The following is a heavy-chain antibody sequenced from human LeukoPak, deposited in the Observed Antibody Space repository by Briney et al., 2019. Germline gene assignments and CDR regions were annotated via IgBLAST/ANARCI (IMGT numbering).Heavy chain of an antibody. J-gene: IGHJ4*02. D-gene: IGHD3-10*01. Sequence: ASVKVSCKASGYTFTGYYIYWVRQAPGQGLEWLGWINPNAGDTKYAQKFQGRVTVTRDTSISTAYMELSRLRSDDTAVYYCVTSSAVGGAQRAFDYWGRGTLVTVSS. V-gene: IGHV1-2*02. CDR3: VTSSAVGGAQRAFDY. CDR2: INPNAGDT. CDR1: GYTFTGYY.